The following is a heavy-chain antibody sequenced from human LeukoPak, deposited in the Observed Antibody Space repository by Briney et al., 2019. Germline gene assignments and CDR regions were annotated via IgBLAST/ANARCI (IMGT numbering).Heavy chain of an antibody. CDR2: INHSGST. Sequence: SETLSLTCAVYGGSFSGYYWSWIRQPPGKGLEWIGEINHSGSTNYNPSLKSRVTISVDTSKNQFSLKLSSVTAADTAVYYCARVELYYFGYWGQGTLVTVSS. CDR3: ARVELYYFGY. D-gene: IGHD1-1*01. J-gene: IGHJ4*02. CDR1: GGSFSGYY. V-gene: IGHV4-34*01.